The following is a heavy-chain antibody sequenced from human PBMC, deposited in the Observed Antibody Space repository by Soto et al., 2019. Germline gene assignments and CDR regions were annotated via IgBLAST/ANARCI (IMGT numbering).Heavy chain of an antibody. CDR1: GGSISSGGYY. Sequence: SETLSLTCTVSGGSISSGGYYWTWIRQHPVEGLEWIGYIYYTGRTYYTPSLRSRVTISVDTSRNQFSLNLSSVTAADTAVYFCARVGASAGSFGWFDPWGQGTLVTVSS. V-gene: IGHV4-31*03. J-gene: IGHJ5*02. CDR3: ARVGASAGSFGWFDP. CDR2: IYYTGRT. D-gene: IGHD6-13*01.